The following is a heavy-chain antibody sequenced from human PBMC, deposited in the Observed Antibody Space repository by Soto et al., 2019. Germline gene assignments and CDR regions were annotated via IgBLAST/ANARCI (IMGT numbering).Heavy chain of an antibody. V-gene: IGHV4-34*01. D-gene: IGHD3-10*02. CDR2: INHSGST. CDR3: ARGYVYTHTKPPFDY. J-gene: IGHJ4*02. CDR1: GGSFSGYY. Sequence: SETLSLTCAVYGGSFSGYYWSWIRQPPGKGLEWIGEINHSGSTNYNPSLKSRVTISVDTSKNQFSLKLSSVTAADTAVYYCARGYVYTHTKPPFDYWGQGTLVTVSS.